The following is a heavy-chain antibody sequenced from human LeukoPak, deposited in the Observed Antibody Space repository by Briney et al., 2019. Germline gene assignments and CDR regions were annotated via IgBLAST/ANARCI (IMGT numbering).Heavy chain of an antibody. Sequence: ASVKVSCKASGYTFTSYGISWVRQATGQGLEWMGWMNPNSGNTGYAQKFQGRVTITRNTSISTAYMELSSLRSEDTAVYYCARASYSSSARFDPWGQGTLVTVSS. CDR1: GYTFTSYG. D-gene: IGHD6-6*01. CDR3: ARASYSSSARFDP. J-gene: IGHJ5*02. V-gene: IGHV1-8*03. CDR2: MNPNSGNT.